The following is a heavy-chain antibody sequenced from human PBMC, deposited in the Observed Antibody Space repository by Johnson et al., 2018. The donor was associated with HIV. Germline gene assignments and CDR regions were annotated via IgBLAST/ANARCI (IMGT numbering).Heavy chain of an antibody. V-gene: IGHV3-66*01. CDR2: IYSGGST. D-gene: IGHD3-3*01. J-gene: IGHJ3*02. CDR1: GFSVSSKY. Sequence: VQLVESGGGLVQPGGSLRLSCAASGFSVSSKYMSWVRQAPGKGLEWVSVIYSGGSTFYADSVKGRFTISRDNSGNTLYLQMNSLRAEDTAVYYCAKDSERITIFGVVIEFNTNDAFDIWGQGTMVTVSS. CDR3: AKDSERITIFGVVIEFNTNDAFDI.